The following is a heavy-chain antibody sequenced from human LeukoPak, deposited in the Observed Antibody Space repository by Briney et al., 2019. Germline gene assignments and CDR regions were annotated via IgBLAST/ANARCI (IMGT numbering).Heavy chain of an antibody. D-gene: IGHD3-9*01. Sequence: GESLRLSCAASGFTFSTSAMNWARQVPGKGLEWVSSIDYDSSHIYYAASVRGRFTISRDNARNSVYLQMNSLRVEDTAVYYCARDPLRYLRVGHYDYWGQGTLVAVSS. J-gene: IGHJ4*02. CDR1: GFTFSTSA. CDR3: ARDPLRYLRVGHYDY. CDR2: IDYDSSHI. V-gene: IGHV3-21*01.